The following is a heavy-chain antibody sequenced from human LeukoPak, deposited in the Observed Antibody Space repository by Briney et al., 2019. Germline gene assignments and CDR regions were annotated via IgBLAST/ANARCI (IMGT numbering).Heavy chain of an antibody. CDR2: INHSGST. CDR3: ARGAGSLFDY. V-gene: IGHV4-34*01. J-gene: IGHJ4*02. D-gene: IGHD6-6*01. CDR1: GGSFSGYY. Sequence: SETLSLTCAVYGGSFSGYYWSWIRQPPGKGLEWIGEINHSGSTNYNPSLKSRVTISVDTSKNQFSLKLSSVTAADTAVYYCARGAGSLFDYRGQGTLVTVSS.